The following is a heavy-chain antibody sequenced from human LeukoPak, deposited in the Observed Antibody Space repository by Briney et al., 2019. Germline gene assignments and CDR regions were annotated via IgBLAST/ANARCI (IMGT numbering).Heavy chain of an antibody. CDR3: ARRGRKLRYFDWLPHFDY. CDR1: GGSFSGYY. Sequence: SETLSLTCAVYGGSFSGYYWSWIRQPPGKGLEWIGEINHSGSTNYNPSLKCRVTISVDTSKNQFSLKLSSVTAADTAVYYCARRGRKLRYFDWLPHFDYWGQGTLVTVSS. CDR2: INHSGST. V-gene: IGHV4-34*01. J-gene: IGHJ4*02. D-gene: IGHD3-9*01.